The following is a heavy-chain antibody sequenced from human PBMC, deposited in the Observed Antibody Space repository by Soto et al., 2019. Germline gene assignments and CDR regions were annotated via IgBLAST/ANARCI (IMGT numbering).Heavy chain of an antibody. CDR2: IYYSGST. CDR1: GGSISSYY. Sequence: QVQLQESGPGLVKPSETLSLTCTVSGGSISSYYWSWIRQPPGKGLEWIGYIYYSGSTNYNPSLKSRVTISVDTSKNQFSLKLSSVTAADTAVYYCARLRNYGMDVWGQGTTFTVSS. CDR3: ARLRNYGMDV. J-gene: IGHJ6*02. V-gene: IGHV4-59*08.